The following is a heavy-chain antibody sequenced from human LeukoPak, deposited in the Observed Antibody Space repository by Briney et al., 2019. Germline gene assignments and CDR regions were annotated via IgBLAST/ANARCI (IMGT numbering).Heavy chain of an antibody. Sequence: ASVKVSCKASGYSFAGYGISRVRQAPGQGLEWIGWISTYSGNTNYAHNLQGRITVTTETSTSTAYMELRSLRSDDTAVYYCAREAYYSGSGNSYYFDYWGRGTLVTVSS. V-gene: IGHV1-18*01. J-gene: IGHJ4*02. D-gene: IGHD3-10*01. CDR3: AREAYYSGSGNSYYFDY. CDR1: GYSFAGYG. CDR2: ISTYSGNT.